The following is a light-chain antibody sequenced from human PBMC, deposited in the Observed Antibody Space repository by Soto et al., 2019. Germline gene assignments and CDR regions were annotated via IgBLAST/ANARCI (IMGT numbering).Light chain of an antibody. CDR1: QSLLHSNGYNY. Sequence: DIVMTQSPLSLPVTPGEPASISCRSSQSLLHSNGYNYLDWYLQKPGQSPQLLIYLGSNRASGVPDRFSGSGSGTDFTLKISRVEAEDVGVYYCMQALPPPGFGGGTKVEIK. V-gene: IGKV2-28*01. CDR2: LGS. J-gene: IGKJ4*01. CDR3: MQALPPPG.